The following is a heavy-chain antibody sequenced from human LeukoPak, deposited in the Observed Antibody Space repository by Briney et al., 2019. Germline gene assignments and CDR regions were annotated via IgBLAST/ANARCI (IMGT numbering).Heavy chain of an antibody. D-gene: IGHD3-9*01. Sequence: GGSLRLSCAASGFTFSSYGMHWVRQAPGKGLEWVAVISYDGSNKYYADSVKGRFTISRDNSKNTLYLQMNSLRAEDTAVHYCAKGLLRYFDWLLYYWGQGTLVTVSS. CDR1: GFTFSSYG. J-gene: IGHJ4*02. V-gene: IGHV3-30*18. CDR3: AKGLLRYFDWLLYY. CDR2: ISYDGSNK.